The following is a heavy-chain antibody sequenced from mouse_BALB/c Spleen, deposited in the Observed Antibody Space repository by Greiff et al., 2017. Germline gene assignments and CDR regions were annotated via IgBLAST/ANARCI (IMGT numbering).Heavy chain of an antibody. CDR3: ARHIHYGSSLGYYYAMDY. V-gene: IGHV5-12-1*01. D-gene: IGHD1-1*01. J-gene: IGHJ4*01. Sequence: EVKLMESGGGLVKPGGSLKLSCAASGFAFSSYDMSWVRQTPEKRLEWVAYISSGGGSTYYPDTVKGRFTISRDNAKNTLYLQMSSLKSEDTAMYYCARHIHYGSSLGYYYAMDYWGQGTSVTVSS. CDR1: GFAFSSYD. CDR2: ISSGGGST.